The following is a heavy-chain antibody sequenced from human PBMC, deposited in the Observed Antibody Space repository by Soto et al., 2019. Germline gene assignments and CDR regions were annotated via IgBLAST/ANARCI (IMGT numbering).Heavy chain of an antibody. Sequence: QVQLQESGPGLVKPLQTLSLTCTVSGGSISSGGYYWRWIRQHPGKGLEWIGYIYYSGSTYYNPSLRSRVTISVDASKNQFSLKLSSVTAADTAVYYCAASCVGCGGFNYYGMDVWGQGTTVTVSS. CDR1: GGSISSGGYY. CDR2: IYYSGST. J-gene: IGHJ6*02. D-gene: IGHD2-21*01. V-gene: IGHV4-31*03. CDR3: AASCVGCGGFNYYGMDV.